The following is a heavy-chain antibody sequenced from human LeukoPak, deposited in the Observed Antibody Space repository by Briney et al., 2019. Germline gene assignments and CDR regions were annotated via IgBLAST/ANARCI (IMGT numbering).Heavy chain of an antibody. CDR2: INSDGSST. CDR1: GFTFSSYW. V-gene: IGHV3-74*01. J-gene: IGHJ4*02. CDR3: ARDRGYGYLFDY. D-gene: IGHD5-18*01. Sequence: GGSLRLSCAASGFTFSSYWMHWVRQAPGKGLVWVSRINSDGSSTSYADSVKGRFTNSRDNAKNTLYLQMNSLRAEDTAVYYCARDRGYGYLFDYWGQGTLVTVSS.